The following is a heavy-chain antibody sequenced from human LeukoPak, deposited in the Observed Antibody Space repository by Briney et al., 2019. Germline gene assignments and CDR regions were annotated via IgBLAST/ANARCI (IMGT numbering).Heavy chain of an antibody. CDR2: IKQDGSER. CDR1: GFTFSDTW. Sequence: SGGSLRLSCAASGFTFSDTWMTWVRQAPGKGLEWVANIKQDGSERYYVDSVKGRFTIFKDNAKNSLYLQMNSLRAEDTAVYYCASPAYGDYALFDYWGQGTLVTVSS. V-gene: IGHV3-7*01. CDR3: ASPAYGDYALFDY. D-gene: IGHD4-17*01. J-gene: IGHJ4*02.